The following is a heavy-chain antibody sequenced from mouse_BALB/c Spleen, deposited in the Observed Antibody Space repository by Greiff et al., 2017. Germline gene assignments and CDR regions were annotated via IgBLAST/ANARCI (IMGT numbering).Heavy chain of an antibody. V-gene: IGHV5-6*01. J-gene: IGHJ2*01. D-gene: IGHD1-2*01. Sequence: EVMLVESGGDLVKPGGSLKLSCAASGFTFSSHGMTLVRQTPDKRLEWVATSSSGGSYTYYPDSVKGRFTISRDNAKNTLYLQMSSLKSEDTAMYYCARHSYGYDFDYWGQGTTLTVSS. CDR2: SSSGGSYT. CDR3: ARHSYGYDFDY. CDR1: GFTFSSHG.